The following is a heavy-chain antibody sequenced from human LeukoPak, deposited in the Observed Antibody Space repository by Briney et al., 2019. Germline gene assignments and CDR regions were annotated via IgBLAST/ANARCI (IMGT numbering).Heavy chain of an antibody. Sequence: SGGSLRLSCAASGFTFSTYNMNWVRQAPGKGLEWVSSITSGGGYTYYADSVKGRFATSRDNAKNPLSLRLDSLRAEDTAVYYCARGHYDVLTSSYKWTPDYWGQGTLVTVSS. V-gene: IGHV3-21*06. D-gene: IGHD3-9*01. CDR1: GFTFSTYN. CDR3: ARGHYDVLTSSYKWTPDY. CDR2: ITSGGGYT. J-gene: IGHJ4*02.